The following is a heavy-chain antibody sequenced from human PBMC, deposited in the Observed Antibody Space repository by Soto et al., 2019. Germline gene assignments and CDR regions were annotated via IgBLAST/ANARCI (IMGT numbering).Heavy chain of an antibody. CDR1: DYSLDSDG. CDR3: ARRGNPYMDV. V-gene: IGHV1-18*01. J-gene: IGHJ6*02. CDR2: MNIHTGQT. Sequence: QLVQSGGEVKKPGASVKVSCRTSDYSLDSDGFTWVRQAPGQGLEWVGWMNIHTGQTHYAQKFXDXVXMXXDTFTKTHYMEMTSLRSDDTAVYYCARRGNPYMDVWGQGTTLTVS.